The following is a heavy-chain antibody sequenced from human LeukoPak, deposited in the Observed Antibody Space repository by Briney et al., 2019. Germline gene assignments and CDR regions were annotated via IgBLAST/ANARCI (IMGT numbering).Heavy chain of an antibody. CDR2: IRSKTYGGTP. CDR3: ARDGTVYSSSWYGN. V-gene: IGHV3-49*04. J-gene: IGHJ4*02. CDR1: GFTFDDYA. Sequence: GGSLTLSCAASGFTFDDYAMGWVRQAPGPGQELVGFIRSKTYGGTPEYVASVKGRFTISRDGSRGIVYLQMNSLKMEDTAVYYCARDGTVYSSSWYGNWGQGTLVTVSS. D-gene: IGHD2-2*01.